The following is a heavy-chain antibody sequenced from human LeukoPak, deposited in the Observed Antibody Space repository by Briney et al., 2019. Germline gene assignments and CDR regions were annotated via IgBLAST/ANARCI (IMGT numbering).Heavy chain of an antibody. CDR1: GFIFSNHG. CDR3: ARGWLAD. CDR2: IDQDRSEK. Sequence: GGSLRLSCAASGFIFSNHGMNWVRQAPGKGLECVANIDQDRSEKYYADSVQGRFTISRDNAKNSLYLQMKSLRAEDTAVYYCARGWLADWGQGTLVTVSS. V-gene: IGHV3-7*01. D-gene: IGHD6-19*01. J-gene: IGHJ4*02.